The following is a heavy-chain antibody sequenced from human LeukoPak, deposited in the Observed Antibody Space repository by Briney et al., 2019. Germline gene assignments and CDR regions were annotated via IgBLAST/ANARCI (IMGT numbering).Heavy chain of an antibody. V-gene: IGHV1-24*01. D-gene: IGHD4-11*01. Sequence: ASVKVSCKVSGYTLTELSMHWVRQAPGKGLEWMGVFDPEDGETIYAQKFQGRVTMTEDTSTDTAYMELSSLRSEDTAVYYCATSGSPYSNYDGYYYMDVWGKGTTVTVSS. CDR2: FDPEDGET. CDR1: GYTLTELS. J-gene: IGHJ6*03. CDR3: ATSGSPYSNYDGYYYMDV.